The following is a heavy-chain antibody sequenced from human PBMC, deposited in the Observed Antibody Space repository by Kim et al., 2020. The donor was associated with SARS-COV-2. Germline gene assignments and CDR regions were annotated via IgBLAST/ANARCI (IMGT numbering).Heavy chain of an antibody. D-gene: IGHD2-2*01. CDR3: ARAPGLIVVVPAALDY. CDR1: GFTFSSYS. CDR2: ISSSSSTI. J-gene: IGHJ4*02. V-gene: IGHV3-48*02. Sequence: GGSLRLSCAASGFTFSSYSMNWVRQAPGKGLEWVSYISSSSSTIYYADSVKGRFTISRDNAKNSLYLQMNSLRDEDTAVYYCARAPGLIVVVPAALDYWGQGTLVTVSS.